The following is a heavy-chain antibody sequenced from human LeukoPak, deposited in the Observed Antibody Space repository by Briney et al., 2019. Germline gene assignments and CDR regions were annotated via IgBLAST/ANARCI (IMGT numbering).Heavy chain of an antibody. J-gene: IGHJ6*02. CDR3: ARDGLYYYGSGSYPPLDV. CDR1: GGSFSGYY. Sequence: PSETLSLTCAVYGGSFSGYYWSWIRQPPGKGLEWIGEINHSGSTNYNPSLKSRVTISVDTSKNQFSLKLSSVTAADTAVYYCARDGLYYYGSGSYPPLDVWGQGTTVTVYS. D-gene: IGHD3-10*01. V-gene: IGHV4-34*01. CDR2: INHSGST.